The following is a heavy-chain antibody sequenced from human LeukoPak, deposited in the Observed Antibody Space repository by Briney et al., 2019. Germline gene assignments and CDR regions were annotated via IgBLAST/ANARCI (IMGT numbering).Heavy chain of an antibody. CDR3: ARVRYAYCGGDCYQYFFDN. CDR1: GGSVSSGSYY. CDR2: IYYSGST. J-gene: IGHJ4*02. D-gene: IGHD2-21*02. Sequence: NSSETLSLTCTVSGGSVSSGSYYWSWIRQPPGKGLEWIGYIYYSGSTNYNPSLESRVTISLDTPKNQFSLKLSSVTAADTAVYYCARVRYAYCGGDCYQYFFDNWGQGMLVTVSS. V-gene: IGHV4-61*01.